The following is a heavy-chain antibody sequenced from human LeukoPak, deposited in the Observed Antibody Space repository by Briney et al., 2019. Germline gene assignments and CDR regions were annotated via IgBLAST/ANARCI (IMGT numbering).Heavy chain of an antibody. V-gene: IGHV3-73*01. D-gene: IGHD1-26*01. Sequence: GGSLRLSCAASGFTFSGSAIHWVRQSSGKGLEWVGQIDKKDKGYATATAYAASVKGRFTISRDDSINTAYLQMKSLKTEDTALYYCTRDSGTYNWFDPWGQGTLDTVSS. J-gene: IGHJ5*02. CDR2: IDKKDKGYATAT. CDR3: TRDSGTYNWFDP. CDR1: GFTFSGSA.